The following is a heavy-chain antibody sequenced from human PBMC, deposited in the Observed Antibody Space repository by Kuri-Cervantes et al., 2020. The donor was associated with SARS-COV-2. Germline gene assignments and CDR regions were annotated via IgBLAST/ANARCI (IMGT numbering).Heavy chain of an antibody. D-gene: IGHD2-21*01. CDR1: GGSISGHY. CDR2: ISYSGST. V-gene: IGHV4-59*11. Sequence: SETLSLTCMVSGGSISGHYWSWIRQPPGKGLEWIGYISYSGSTNYNPSLKSRVNISVDTSMNQFSLKLSSVTAADTAVYYCARDRRVVFGGGGLAGYMDVWGKGTTVTVSS. CDR3: ARDRRVVFGGGGLAGYMDV. J-gene: IGHJ6*03.